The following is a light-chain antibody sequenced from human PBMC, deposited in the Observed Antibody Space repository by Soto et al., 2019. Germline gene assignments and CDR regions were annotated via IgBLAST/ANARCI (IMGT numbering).Light chain of an antibody. Sequence: QSALTQPASVSGSPGQSITISCTGTSSDVGGYNYVSWYQQHPGKAPKLMIYDVSNRPSGVSNRFSGSKSGNTASLTISGLQAVDEADYYCSSYTSSSALGSVFGGGTKVTVL. J-gene: IGLJ2*01. CDR2: DVS. V-gene: IGLV2-14*01. CDR1: SSDVGGYNY. CDR3: SSYTSSSALGSV.